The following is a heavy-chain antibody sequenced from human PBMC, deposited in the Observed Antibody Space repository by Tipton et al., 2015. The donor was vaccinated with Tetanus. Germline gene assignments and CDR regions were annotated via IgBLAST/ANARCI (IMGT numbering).Heavy chain of an antibody. CDR3: ARALKQGANWFDP. CDR2: IYSSGTT. Sequence: TLSLTCTVSGVSMIDSYWNWIRQPAGKGLEWIGGIYSSGTTNYDPSLRGRVTMSIDTSKNRFSLKLDSVTAADTAIYYCARALKQGANWFDPWGQGTLVTVSS. V-gene: IGHV4-4*07. J-gene: IGHJ5*02. D-gene: IGHD3-16*01. CDR1: GVSMIDSY.